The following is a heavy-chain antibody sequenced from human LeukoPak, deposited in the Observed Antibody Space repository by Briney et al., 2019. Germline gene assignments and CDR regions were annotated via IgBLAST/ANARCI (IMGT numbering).Heavy chain of an antibody. CDR2: INHRGST. Sequence: SETLSLTCAVYGGSFRGHYWSWMRQPPGKGLEWIGEINHRGSTNYNPSLKSRVTISVDTSKNQFSLKLSSVTAADTAVYYCARHGASGTNLNWFDPWGQGTLVTVSS. CDR1: GGSFRGHY. D-gene: IGHD1-1*01. CDR3: ARHGASGTNLNWFDP. V-gene: IGHV4-34*01. J-gene: IGHJ5*02.